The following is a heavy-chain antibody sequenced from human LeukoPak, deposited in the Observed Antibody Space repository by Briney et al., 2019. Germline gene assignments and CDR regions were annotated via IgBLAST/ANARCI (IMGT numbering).Heavy chain of an antibody. CDR3: ARVRSDYSSSSPPDY. J-gene: IGHJ4*02. CDR2: IYSGGST. CDR1: GFTVSSNY. D-gene: IGHD6-6*01. V-gene: IGHV3-53*01. Sequence: GGSLRLSCAASGFTVSSNYMNWVRQAPGKGLEWVSVIYSGGSTYYADSVKGRFTISRDNAKNTLYLQMNSLRPEDTAIYYCARVRSDYSSSSPPDYRGQGTPVTVSS.